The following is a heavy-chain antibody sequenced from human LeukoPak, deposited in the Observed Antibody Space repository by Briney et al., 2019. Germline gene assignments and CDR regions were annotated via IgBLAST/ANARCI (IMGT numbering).Heavy chain of an antibody. V-gene: IGHV3-7*02. J-gene: IGHJ4*02. Sequence: GGSLRLSCAASGFTFITYWMSWARQPPGKGPEWVASIKQDGSEKYYVDSVKGRFTISRDNAKNTLYLQMNSLRTEDTAVYYYACYGIAPPHWGQGALVTVSS. CDR2: IKQDGSEK. CDR3: ACYGIAPPH. D-gene: IGHD2-15*01. CDR1: GFTFITYW.